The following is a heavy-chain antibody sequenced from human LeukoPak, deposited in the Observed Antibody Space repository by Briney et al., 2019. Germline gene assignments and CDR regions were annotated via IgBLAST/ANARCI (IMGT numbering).Heavy chain of an antibody. CDR3: ARGVTMIVVVIHDWYFDL. CDR1: GGSFSGYY. Sequence: NPSETLSLTCAVYGGSFSGYYWSWIRQPPGKGLEWIGEINHSGSTNYNPSLKSRVTISVDTSKNQFSLKLSSVTAADTAVYYCARGVTMIVVVIHDWYFDLWGRGTLVTVSS. CDR2: INHSGST. V-gene: IGHV4-34*01. D-gene: IGHD3-22*01. J-gene: IGHJ2*01.